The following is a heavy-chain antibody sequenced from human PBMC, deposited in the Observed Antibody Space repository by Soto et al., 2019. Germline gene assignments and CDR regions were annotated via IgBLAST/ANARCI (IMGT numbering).Heavy chain of an antibody. Sequence: SVKVSCKVSGYFLTALSIHWVRQAPGKGLEWMGGFDREDGETIYAQKFQGRVTMTEDTSTDSAYMELSSLTSEDTAIYYCAHGEGIVKSIVYFDSWGQGTLVTVSS. J-gene: IGHJ4*02. CDR1: GYFLTALS. CDR3: AHGEGIVKSIVYFDS. CDR2: FDREDGET. D-gene: IGHD1-26*01. V-gene: IGHV1-24*01.